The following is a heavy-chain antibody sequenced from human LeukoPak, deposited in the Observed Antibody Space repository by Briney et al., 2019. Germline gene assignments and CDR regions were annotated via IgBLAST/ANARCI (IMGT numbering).Heavy chain of an antibody. CDR3: ARESSIYGSGTDAFDI. Sequence: SETLFLTCTVSGGSISSGDYYWSWIRQPPGKGLEWIGYIYYSGSTYYNPSLKSRVTISVDTSKNQFSLKLSSVTAADTAVYYCARESSIYGSGTDAFDIWGQGTMVTVSS. CDR2: IYYSGST. D-gene: IGHD3-10*01. V-gene: IGHV4-30-4*01. J-gene: IGHJ3*02. CDR1: GGSISSGDYY.